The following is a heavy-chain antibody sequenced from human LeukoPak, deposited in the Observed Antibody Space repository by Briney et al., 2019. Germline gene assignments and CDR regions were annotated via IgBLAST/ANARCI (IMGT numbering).Heavy chain of an antibody. Sequence: ASVKVSCKASGYTFSSYDISWVRQAPGQGLEWMGWISTYSGDTKFPQKFQGRVTMTTDTSASTVYMELSSLRSEDTAVYFCARVDGSPDYWGQGTLVTVSS. V-gene: IGHV1-18*01. CDR1: GYTFSSYD. D-gene: IGHD2-15*01. CDR2: ISTYSGDT. J-gene: IGHJ4*02. CDR3: ARVDGSPDY.